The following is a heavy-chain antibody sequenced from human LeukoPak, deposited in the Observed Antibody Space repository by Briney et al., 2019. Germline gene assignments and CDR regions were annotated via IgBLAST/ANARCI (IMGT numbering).Heavy chain of an antibody. CDR1: GFTFSNAW. J-gene: IGHJ4*02. CDR3: TTAYYYDSSGYYPYYFDY. V-gene: IGHV3-15*01. Sequence: GGSLRLSCAASGFTFSNAWMSWVRQAPGKGLEWVGRIKSKTDGGTTDYAAPVKGRFTISRDDSKNTLYLQTNSLKTEDTAVYYCTTAYYYDSSGYYPYYFDYWGQGTLVTVSS. D-gene: IGHD3-22*01. CDR2: IKSKTDGGTT.